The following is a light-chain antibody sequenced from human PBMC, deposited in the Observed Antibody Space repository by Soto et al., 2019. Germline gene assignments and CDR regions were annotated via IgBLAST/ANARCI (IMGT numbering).Light chain of an antibody. J-gene: IGKJ2*01. V-gene: IGKV3-20*01. Sequence: EIVLTQSPGTLSLSPGEIATLSCRASQSVSSRSLAWYQHKPGQAPRLLIYGASSRATGIPDRFSGSGSGTDFSLTITRLQPEDFAVYYCLHFDNSPLYTFGQGTKLEIK. CDR2: GAS. CDR3: LHFDNSPLYT. CDR1: QSVSSRS.